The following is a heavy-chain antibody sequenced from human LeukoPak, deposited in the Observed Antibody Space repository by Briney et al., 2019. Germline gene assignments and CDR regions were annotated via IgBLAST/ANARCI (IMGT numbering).Heavy chain of an antibody. CDR2: INHSGST. CDR3: ASMSSGYYYADY. D-gene: IGHD3-22*01. Sequence: PPETLSLTCAVYGGSFSGYYWSWIRQPPGKGLEWMGEINHSGSTNYNPSLKSRVTISVDTSKNQFSLKLSSVTAADTAVYYCASMSSGYYYADYWGQGTLVTVSS. V-gene: IGHV4-34*01. CDR1: GGSFSGYY. J-gene: IGHJ4*02.